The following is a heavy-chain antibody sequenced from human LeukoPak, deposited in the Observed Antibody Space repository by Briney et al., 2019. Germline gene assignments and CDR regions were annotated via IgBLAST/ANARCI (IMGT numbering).Heavy chain of an antibody. CDR3: ARDYGDYVGYAFDI. V-gene: IGHV1-69*05. J-gene: IGHJ3*02. CDR1: GGTFSSYA. D-gene: IGHD4-17*01. CDR2: IIPIFGTA. Sequence: ASVKVSCKASGGTFSSYAISWVRQAPGQGLEWMGGIIPIFGTANYAQKFQGRVTITTDESTSTAYMELSSLRSEDTAVYYCARDYGDYVGYAFDIRGQGTMVTVSS.